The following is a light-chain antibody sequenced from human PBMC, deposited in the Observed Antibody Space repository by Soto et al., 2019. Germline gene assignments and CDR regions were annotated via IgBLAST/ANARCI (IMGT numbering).Light chain of an antibody. V-gene: IGKV3-20*01. CDR3: QQYGSSTYT. Sequence: EIVLTQSPGTLSLSPGERATLSCRASQSVSSGYLAWYQQKPGQAPRLLIYGTSSRATGIPDRFSGSGSGTDFTLTISRLEPEDFALYYCQQYGSSTYTFSQETKVQIK. CDR2: GTS. J-gene: IGKJ2*01. CDR1: QSVSSGY.